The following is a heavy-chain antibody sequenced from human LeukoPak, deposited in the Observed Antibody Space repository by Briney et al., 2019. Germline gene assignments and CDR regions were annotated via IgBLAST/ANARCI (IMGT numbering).Heavy chain of an antibody. V-gene: IGHV1-46*01. D-gene: IGHD6-19*01. CDR2: VNPSGGST. CDR1: GYTFTSYY. J-gene: IGHJ4*02. Sequence: RASVKVSCKASGYTFTSYYMHWVRQAPGQGLEWMGIVNPSGGSTSYAQKFQGRVTMTRDTSTSTVYMELSSLRFEDTAVYYCARDKQWLVTDYWGQGTLVTVSS. CDR3: ARDKQWLVTDY.